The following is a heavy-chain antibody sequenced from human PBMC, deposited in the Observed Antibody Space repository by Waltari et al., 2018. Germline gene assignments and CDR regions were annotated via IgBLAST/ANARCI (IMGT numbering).Heavy chain of an antibody. CDR1: TSTCRTSW. CDR2: INGNGEQT. CDR3: ARESTVTDEGV. D-gene: IGHD4-17*01. Sequence: GQMAESGGCLDQPGGSLRPSCVASTSTCRTSWMSWVRQAPGKVRGWVANINGNGEQTNYVDSLKGRFPISRDNAKKSLYLQMSSLRAGETAVYYCARESTVTDEGVWGQGTLVTVSS. J-gene: IGHJ4*02. V-gene: IGHV3-7*01.